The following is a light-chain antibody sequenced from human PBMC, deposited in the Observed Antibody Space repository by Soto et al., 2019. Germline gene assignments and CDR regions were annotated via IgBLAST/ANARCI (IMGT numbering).Light chain of an antibody. CDR1: QDISNW. J-gene: IGKJ4*01. CDR2: GAS. V-gene: IGKV1-12*01. Sequence: DIQVTQSPSSVSASVGDRVTITCRASQDISNWLAWYQQKPGQAPKLLIYGASTLQSGVPSRFSGSGSGTDFTLTITSLQPEDFATYYCQQASSYPPLTFGGGTKVEIK. CDR3: QQASSYPPLT.